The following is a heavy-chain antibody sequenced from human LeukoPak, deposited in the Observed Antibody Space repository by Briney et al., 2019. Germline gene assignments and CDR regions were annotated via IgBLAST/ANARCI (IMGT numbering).Heavy chain of an antibody. CDR3: ARQCSSGVNCLFDN. D-gene: IGHD4-23*01. Sequence: SETLSLTCSVSGDSISTYSWSWIRQPPGRGLEWIGYIHYSGSTSYNPSLKSRVTISVDTSKNQFSLKLSSVTAADTAVYYCARQCSSGVNCLFDNWGQGTLVTVSS. V-gene: IGHV4-59*01. CDR1: GDSISTYS. J-gene: IGHJ4*02. CDR2: IHYSGST.